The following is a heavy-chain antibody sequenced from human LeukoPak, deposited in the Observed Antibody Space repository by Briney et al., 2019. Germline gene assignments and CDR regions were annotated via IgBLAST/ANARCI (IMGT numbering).Heavy chain of an antibody. CDR1: GDSISGNFYF. Sequence: PSETLSLTCTVSGDSISGNFYFWSSIRQTAGKGLEWIGRIYASGAASYNPSLKSRVTISVDTSKNQYFLKLKSVTAADTAVYYCARESVYYYGPFDPWGQGTRVIVSS. J-gene: IGHJ5*02. V-gene: IGHV4-61*02. CDR3: ARESVYYYGPFDP. D-gene: IGHD3-22*01. CDR2: IYASGAA.